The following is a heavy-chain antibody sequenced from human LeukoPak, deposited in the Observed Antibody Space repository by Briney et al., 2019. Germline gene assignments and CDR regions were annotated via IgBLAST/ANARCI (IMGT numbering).Heavy chain of an antibody. CDR1: GYTFTGYY. CDR3: ALISSSWYAVDY. Sequence: ASVKVSCKASGYTFTGYYINWVRQAPGQGLEWMGWINPNSGGTNYAQKFQGRVTMTRDTSISTAYMELSRLRSDDTAVYYCALISSSWYAVDYWGQGTLVTVSS. J-gene: IGHJ4*02. V-gene: IGHV1-2*02. D-gene: IGHD6-13*01. CDR2: INPNSGGT.